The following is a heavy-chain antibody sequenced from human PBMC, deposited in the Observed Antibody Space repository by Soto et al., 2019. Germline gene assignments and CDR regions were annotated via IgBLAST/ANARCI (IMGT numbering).Heavy chain of an antibody. CDR2: IYPGDSDT. J-gene: IGHJ6*02. V-gene: IGHV5-51*01. D-gene: IGHD3-10*01. CDR3: ARDRTYGPTPGYYYGMDV. CDR1: GYSFTSYW. Sequence: PGESLKISCKGSGYSFTSYWIGWVRQMPGKGLEWMGIIYPGDSDTRYSPSFQGQVTISADKSISTAYLQWSSLKASDTAMYYCARDRTYGPTPGYYYGMDVWGQGTTVTVSS.